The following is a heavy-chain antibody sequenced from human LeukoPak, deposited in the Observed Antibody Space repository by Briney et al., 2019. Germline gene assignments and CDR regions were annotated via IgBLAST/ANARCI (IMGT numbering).Heavy chain of an antibody. CDR3: AKLYGYSYGYIDF. Sequence: GGSLRLSCAASGFSFSSYAINWVRQAPGKGLEWVSAISGSGGSTYYADSVKGRFTISRDNAKNSLYLQMNSLRAEDTALYYCAKLYGYSYGYIDFWGQGTLVTVSS. V-gene: IGHV3-23*01. J-gene: IGHJ4*02. D-gene: IGHD5-18*01. CDR1: GFSFSSYA. CDR2: ISGSGGST.